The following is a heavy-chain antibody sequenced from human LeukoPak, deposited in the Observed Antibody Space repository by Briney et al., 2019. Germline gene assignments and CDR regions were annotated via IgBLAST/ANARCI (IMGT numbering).Heavy chain of an antibody. D-gene: IGHD2-2*01. Sequence: GGSLRLSCAASGFTFSSYSTKWVRQAPGKGLEWVSSISTSSSYIYYADSLKGRFTISRDNAKNSLYLQMNSLRAEDTAVYYCARSYCSSTTCGFDPWGQGTLVTVSS. V-gene: IGHV3-21*01. J-gene: IGHJ5*02. CDR2: ISTSSSYI. CDR1: GFTFSSYS. CDR3: ARSYCSSTTCGFDP.